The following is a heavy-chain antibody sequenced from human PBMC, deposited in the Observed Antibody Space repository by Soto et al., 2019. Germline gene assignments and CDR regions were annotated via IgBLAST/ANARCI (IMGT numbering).Heavy chain of an antibody. J-gene: IGHJ6*01. V-gene: IGHV1-46*01. Sequence: ASVKVSCKASGYTFTSYYMHWVRQAPGQGLEWMGIINPSGGSTSYAQKFQGRVTMTRDTSTSTVYMELSSLRSEDTAVYYCARAPPLGCCISTSCYPPYYYYYYGMDVWGQGTTVTVSS. CDR2: INPSGGST. D-gene: IGHD2-2*01. CDR1: GYTFTSYY. CDR3: ARAPPLGCCISTSCYPPYYYYYYGMDV.